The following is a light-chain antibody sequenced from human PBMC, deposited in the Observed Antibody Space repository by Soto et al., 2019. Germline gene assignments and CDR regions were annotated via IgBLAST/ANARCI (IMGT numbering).Light chain of an antibody. V-gene: IGLV2-14*01. CDR3: SSYTSSSTLNV. J-gene: IGLJ1*01. CDR2: EVS. Sequence: QSALTQPASVSGSPGQSITLSCTGTSSDVGGYNYVSWYQQHPGKAPKLMIYEVSNRPSGVSDRFSGSKSGNTASLTISGLQAEDEADYYCSSYTSSSTLNVFGTGTKVNVL. CDR1: SSDVGGYNY.